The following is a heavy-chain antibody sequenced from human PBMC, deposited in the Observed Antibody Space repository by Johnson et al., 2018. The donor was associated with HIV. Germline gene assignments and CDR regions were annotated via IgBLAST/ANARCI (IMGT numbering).Heavy chain of an antibody. CDR2: IYSGGRT. CDR1: GFTVSSNY. J-gene: IGHJ3*02. V-gene: IGHV3-66*01. Sequence: LQLVESGGALVQPGGSLRLSCAAPGFTVSSNYMNWVRQAPGKGLEWVSAIYSGGRTYYADSVKGRFTISRDNAKNSLYLQMNSLRAEDTAVYYCAKSPGKDHGGNSGGFDIWGQGTMVTVSS. D-gene: IGHD4/OR15-4a*01. CDR3: AKSPGKDHGGNSGGFDI.